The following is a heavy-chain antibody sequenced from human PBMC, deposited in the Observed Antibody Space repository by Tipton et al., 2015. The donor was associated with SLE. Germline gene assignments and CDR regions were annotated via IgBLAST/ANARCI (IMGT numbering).Heavy chain of an antibody. J-gene: IGHJ3*02. Sequence: SLRLSCAASGFTFDDYAMHWARQAPGKGLEWVSGISWNSGSIGNADSVKGRFTISRDNAKNSLYLQMNSLRAEDTALYYCAKDIRPRGDPDAFDIWGQGTMVTVSS. CDR2: ISWNSGSI. CDR3: AKDIRPRGDPDAFDI. D-gene: IGHD4-17*01. CDR1: GFTFDDYA. V-gene: IGHV3-9*01.